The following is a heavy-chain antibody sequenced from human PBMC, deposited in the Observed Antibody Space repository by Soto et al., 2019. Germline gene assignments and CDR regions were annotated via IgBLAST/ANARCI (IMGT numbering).Heavy chain of an antibody. CDR3: ARTRPGDDLWSGYSYFSYYYGMDV. V-gene: IGHV1-69*01. D-gene: IGHD3-3*01. J-gene: IGHJ6*02. CDR2: IIPIFGTA. Sequence: QVQLVQSGAEVKKPASSVKVSCKASGGTLRSYAISWVRQAPGQGLEWMGGIIPIFGTANYAQKFQGRVTIIADEFTSTAYMELSSLRSEDTAVYYCARTRPGDDLWSGYSYFSYYYGMDVWGQGTTVTVSS. CDR1: GGTLRSYA.